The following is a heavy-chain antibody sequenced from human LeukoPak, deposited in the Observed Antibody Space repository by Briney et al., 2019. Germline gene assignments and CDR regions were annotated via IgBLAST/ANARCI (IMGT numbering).Heavy chain of an antibody. CDR1: GGTFSSYA. Sequence: ASVKVSCKASGGTFSSYAISWVRQAPGQGLEWMGGIIPIFGTANYAQKFQGRVTITTDEATSTGYMELSSLRSEDTAVYYCATQYYDSSGYFDYWGQGNLVTVS. J-gene: IGHJ4*02. CDR3: ATQYYDSSGYFDY. D-gene: IGHD3-22*01. CDR2: IIPIFGTA. V-gene: IGHV1-69*05.